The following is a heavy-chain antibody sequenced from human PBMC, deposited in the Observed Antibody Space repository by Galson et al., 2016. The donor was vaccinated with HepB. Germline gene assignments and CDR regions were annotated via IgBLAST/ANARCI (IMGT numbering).Heavy chain of an antibody. CDR2: IFWSGST. Sequence: SETLSLTCTVSSGSVSDSYWSWIRLAPGKGLEWIGYIFWSGSTKYNPSLNSRVSISLDTSKNQVSLSLRSVTAADTAVYFCAGARYFYDRSGTPPADTRFDPWGQGTQVTVSS. D-gene: IGHD3-3*01. V-gene: IGHV4-4*08. CDR1: SGSVSDSY. CDR3: AGARYFYDRSGTPPADTRFDP. J-gene: IGHJ5*02.